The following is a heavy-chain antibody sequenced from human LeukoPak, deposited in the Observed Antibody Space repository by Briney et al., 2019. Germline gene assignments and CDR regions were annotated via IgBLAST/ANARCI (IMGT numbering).Heavy chain of an antibody. Sequence: ASVKVSCKASGYTFSGYYIHWVRQAPGQGLEWMGWINPNSGGTNYAQKFQGRVTMTRDTSTSTVYMEMSRLRYDDTAVYYCARPYFQWELRYWGPGTLVTVSS. V-gene: IGHV1-2*02. CDR1: GYTFSGYY. D-gene: IGHD1-26*01. J-gene: IGHJ4*02. CDR3: ARPYFQWELRY. CDR2: INPNSGGT.